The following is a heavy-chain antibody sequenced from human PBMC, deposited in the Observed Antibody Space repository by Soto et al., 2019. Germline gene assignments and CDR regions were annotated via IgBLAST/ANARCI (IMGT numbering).Heavy chain of an antibody. CDR3: TTDLSQVVRYTGGPILPRYRGGLADY. J-gene: IGHJ4*02. CDR2: IKSKTDGGTT. D-gene: IGHD2-2*01. CDR1: GFTFSNAW. Sequence: EVQLVESGGGLVKPGGSLRLSCAATGFTFSNAWMSWVRQAPGKGLEWVGRIKSKTDGGTTDYAAPVKGRFTISRDDSKNTLYLQMNSLKTEDTAVYYCTTDLSQVVRYTGGPILPRYRGGLADYWGQGTLVTVSS. V-gene: IGHV3-15*01.